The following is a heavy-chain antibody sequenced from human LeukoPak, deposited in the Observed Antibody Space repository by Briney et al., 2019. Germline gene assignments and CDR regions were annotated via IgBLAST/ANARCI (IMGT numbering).Heavy chain of an antibody. Sequence: GASVKVSCKASGGTFSSYAISWVRQAPGQGLEWMGGIIPISGTANYAQKFQGRVTITTDESTSTAYMELSSLRSEDTAVYYCARDLGYYDSSGYGPYAFDIWGQGAMVTVSS. J-gene: IGHJ3*02. D-gene: IGHD3-22*01. CDR1: GGTFSSYA. V-gene: IGHV1-69*05. CDR3: ARDLGYYDSSGYGPYAFDI. CDR2: IIPISGTA.